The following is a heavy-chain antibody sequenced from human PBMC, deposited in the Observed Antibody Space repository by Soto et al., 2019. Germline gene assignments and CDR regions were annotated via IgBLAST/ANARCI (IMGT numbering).Heavy chain of an antibody. CDR3: ARHPSGYNNCFDP. V-gene: IGHV5-51*01. Sequence: GESLKISCQGSAYSFTNYWIGWVRQMPGKGLEWMGIIYPGDSDTRYSPSFQGQVTISADKSISTAYLQWSSLKASDTAMYYCARHPSGYNNCFDPWGQGTLVTVSS. CDR1: AYSFTNYW. D-gene: IGHD1-1*01. J-gene: IGHJ5*02. CDR2: IYPGDSDT.